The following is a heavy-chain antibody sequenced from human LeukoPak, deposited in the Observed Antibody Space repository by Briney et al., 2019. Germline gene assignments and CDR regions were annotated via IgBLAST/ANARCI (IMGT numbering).Heavy chain of an antibody. Sequence: PGGSLRLSCAASGFTFSTYDMQWVRQAPGKGLEYVSAISTGGLTTYYAESVKGRFTISRDDSKNTLYLQMGSLRGEDMAVYYCARRVGPTDYLGMDVWRQGTTVTVSS. CDR3: ARRVGPTDYLGMDV. J-gene: IGHJ6*02. V-gene: IGHV3-64*02. CDR2: ISTGGLTT. D-gene: IGHD4-17*01. CDR1: GFTFSTYD.